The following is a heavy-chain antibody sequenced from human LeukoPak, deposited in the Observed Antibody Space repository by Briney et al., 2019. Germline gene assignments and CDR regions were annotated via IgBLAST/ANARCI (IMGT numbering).Heavy chain of an antibody. CDR2: FDPEDGET. CDR1: GYTLTELS. Sequence: ASVKVSCKVSGYTLTELSMHWVRQAPGKGLEWMGGFDPEDGETIYAQKFQGRFTISRDNSKNTLYLQMNSLRAEDTAVYYCARDQRGFTMVRGVTTYYYYYMDVWGKGTTVTISS. V-gene: IGHV1-24*01. CDR3: ARDQRGFTMVRGVTTYYYYYMDV. J-gene: IGHJ6*03. D-gene: IGHD3-10*01.